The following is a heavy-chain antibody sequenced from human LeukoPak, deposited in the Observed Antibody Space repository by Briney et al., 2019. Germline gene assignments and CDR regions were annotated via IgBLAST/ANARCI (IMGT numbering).Heavy chain of an antibody. Sequence: PSETLSLTCTVSGGSISSYYWSWIRQPPREGLEWIGYIYYSGSTNYNPSLKSRVTISVGTSKNRFSLKLSSVTAADTAVYYCARDRYGGNSPFDYWGQGTLVTVSS. J-gene: IGHJ4*02. CDR2: IYYSGST. D-gene: IGHD4-23*01. V-gene: IGHV4-59*01. CDR1: GGSISSYY. CDR3: ARDRYGGNSPFDY.